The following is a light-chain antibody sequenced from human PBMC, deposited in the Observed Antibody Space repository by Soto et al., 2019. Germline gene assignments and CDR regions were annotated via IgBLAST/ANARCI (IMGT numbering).Light chain of an antibody. CDR2: EIN. CDR1: SSDVGAYDY. J-gene: IGLJ1*01. CDR3: SSFAGSNNFPYV. Sequence: QSVLTQPPSASGSPGQSVTISCTGTSSDVGAYDYVSWYQQHPGKAPKLMIYEINKRPSGVPDRFSGSKSGNTASLTVSGLQAEDEADYYCSSFAGSNNFPYVFGTGTQGHRP. V-gene: IGLV2-8*01.